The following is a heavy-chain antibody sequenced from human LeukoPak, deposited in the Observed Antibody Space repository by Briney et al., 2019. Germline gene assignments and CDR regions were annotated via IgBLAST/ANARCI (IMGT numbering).Heavy chain of an antibody. V-gene: IGHV1-8*01. CDR3: ARGRGGRWGTFGGVHS. CDR1: GYTFTSYD. D-gene: IGHD3-16*01. Sequence: GASVKVSCKASGYTFTSYDINWVRQATGQGLEWMGWMNPNSGNTGYAQKFQGRVTMTRNTSISTAYTELSSLRSGDTAVYYCARGRGGRWGTFGGVHSWGQGTLVTVSS. CDR2: MNPNSGNT. J-gene: IGHJ4*02.